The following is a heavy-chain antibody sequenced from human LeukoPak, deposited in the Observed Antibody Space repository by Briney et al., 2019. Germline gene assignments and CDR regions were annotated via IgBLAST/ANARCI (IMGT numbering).Heavy chain of an antibody. CDR2: IIPIFGTA. V-gene: IGHV1-69*05. CDR1: GGTFSSYA. Sequence: SVEVSCKASGGTFSSYAISWVRQAPGQGLEWMGRIIPIFGTANYAQKIQGRVTITTDESTSTAYMELSSLRSEDTAVYYCARGGYYDSSGNFDYWGQGTLVTVSS. D-gene: IGHD3-22*01. CDR3: ARGGYYDSSGNFDY. J-gene: IGHJ4*02.